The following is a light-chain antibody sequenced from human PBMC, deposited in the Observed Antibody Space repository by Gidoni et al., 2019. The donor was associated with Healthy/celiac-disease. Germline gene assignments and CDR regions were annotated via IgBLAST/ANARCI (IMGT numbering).Light chain of an antibody. CDR2: GAS. Sequence: EIVMTQSPATLPVSPGERATLSCRASQSVSSNLAWYQQKPGQAPRRLIYGASPRATGIPARYSGSGSGTEFTLTISSLQSEDFAVYYCQQYNNWPLTFGGETKVEIK. CDR3: QQYNNWPLT. CDR1: QSVSSN. J-gene: IGKJ4*01. V-gene: IGKV3-15*01.